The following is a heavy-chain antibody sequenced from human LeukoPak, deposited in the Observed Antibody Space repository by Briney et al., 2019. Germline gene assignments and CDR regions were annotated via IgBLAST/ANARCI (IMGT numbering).Heavy chain of an antibody. CDR3: ARRAYSGSYIVDY. D-gene: IGHD1-26*01. Sequence: PSETLSLTCTVSGGSISSSSYYWGWIRQPPGKGLEWVGSIYYSGSTYYNPSLKSRVTISVDTSKNQFSLTLSYVTAADTAVYYCARRAYSGSYIVDYWGQGTLVTVSS. CDR2: IYYSGST. J-gene: IGHJ4*02. V-gene: IGHV4-39*01. CDR1: GGSISSSSYY.